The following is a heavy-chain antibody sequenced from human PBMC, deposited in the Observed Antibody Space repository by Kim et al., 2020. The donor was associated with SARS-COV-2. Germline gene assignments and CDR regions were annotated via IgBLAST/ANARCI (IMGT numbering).Heavy chain of an antibody. Sequence: GGSLRLSCAASGFTFSNAWMNWVRQAPGKGLKWVGRIKSKSDGGTTDHAAPVKGRFTISRDDSKNTVYLQMNSLKTEDTAVYYCGGAFDYYYYAMDVWGQGTTVTVSS. CDR1: GFTFSNAW. D-gene: IGHD3-10*01. J-gene: IGHJ6*02. CDR3: GGAFDYYYYAMDV. V-gene: IGHV3-15*01. CDR2: IKSKSDGGTT.